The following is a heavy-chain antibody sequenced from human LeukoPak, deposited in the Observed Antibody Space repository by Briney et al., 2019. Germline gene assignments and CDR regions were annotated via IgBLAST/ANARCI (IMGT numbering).Heavy chain of an antibody. CDR2: IYSGGST. D-gene: IGHD4-17*01. J-gene: IGHJ4*02. V-gene: IGHV3-66*01. Sequence: GGSLRLSCAASGFTVSSNYMSWVRQAPGKGLEWVSVIYSGGSTYYADSVKGRFTISRDNSKNTLYLQMNSLRAEDTAVYYCARGDYGDSSFDYWGQGTLVTVSS. CDR1: GFTVSSNY. CDR3: ARGDYGDSSFDY.